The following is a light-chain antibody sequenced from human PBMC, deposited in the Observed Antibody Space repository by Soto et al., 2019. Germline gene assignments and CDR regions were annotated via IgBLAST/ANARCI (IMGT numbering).Light chain of an antibody. CDR1: QTISTW. CDR2: DAS. Sequence: DIQMTQSPSTLSASVGGRVTITCRASQTISTWLAWYQQKPGKAPKLLMYDASRLESGVPSTFSGSGSGTEFTLTISSLQPDDVATYYCQQYSGYWTFGQGTKVDIK. J-gene: IGKJ1*01. V-gene: IGKV1-5*01. CDR3: QQYSGYWT.